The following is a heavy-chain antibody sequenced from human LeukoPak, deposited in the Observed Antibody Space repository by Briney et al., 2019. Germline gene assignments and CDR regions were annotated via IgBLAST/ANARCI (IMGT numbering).Heavy chain of an antibody. CDR3: ARSAKFEDTLDY. Sequence: SETLSLTCTVSSGSISSYYWSWIRQPPGKGLEWIGHIYYSGSTNYNPSLKSRVTISVDTSKNQFSLKLNSVTAADTAVYYCARSAKFEDTLDYWGQGTLVTVSS. D-gene: IGHD3-9*01. V-gene: IGHV4-59*01. CDR1: SGSISSYY. CDR2: IYYSGST. J-gene: IGHJ4*02.